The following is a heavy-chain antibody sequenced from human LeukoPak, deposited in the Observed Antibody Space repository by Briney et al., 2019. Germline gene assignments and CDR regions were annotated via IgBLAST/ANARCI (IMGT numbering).Heavy chain of an antibody. CDR3: ARGGGIQYYFDN. V-gene: IGHV3-11*05. D-gene: IGHD3-16*01. CDR1: GFTFSDYY. CDR2: ISSSSTYT. J-gene: IGHJ4*02. Sequence: PGGPLRLSCAASGFTFSDYYMSWIRQAPGKGLEWVSYISSSSTYTNYADSVKGRFTISRDNAKNSLYLQMNSLRAEDTAVYYCARGGGIQYYFDNWGQETLVTVSS.